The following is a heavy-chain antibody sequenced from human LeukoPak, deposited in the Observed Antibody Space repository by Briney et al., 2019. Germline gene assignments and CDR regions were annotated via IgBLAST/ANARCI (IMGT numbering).Heavy chain of an antibody. J-gene: IGHJ4*02. V-gene: IGHV4-59*08. CDR2: IFYSGGN. CDR3: ARHAYSSGWPTFDY. Sequence: SETLSLICTVSGGSLSNYYWSWVRQPPGKGLDWIGYIFYSGGNNYNPSLKSRVTISINMSKNQFSLKLSSVTAADTAVYYCARHAYSSGWPTFDYWGQGSLVTVSS. D-gene: IGHD6-19*01. CDR1: GGSLSNYY.